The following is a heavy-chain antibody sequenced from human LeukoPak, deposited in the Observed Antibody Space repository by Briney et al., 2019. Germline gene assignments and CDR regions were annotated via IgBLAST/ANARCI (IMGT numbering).Heavy chain of an antibody. Sequence: GESLKISCKGSGYSFTSYWIGWVRQMPGKGLEWMGIIYPGDSDTRYSPSFQGQVTISADKSISTAYLQWSSLKASDTAMYYCARRGGNGGDDDAFDIWGQGTMVTVSS. J-gene: IGHJ3*02. D-gene: IGHD4-23*01. CDR1: GYSFTSYW. CDR3: ARRGGNGGDDDAFDI. V-gene: IGHV5-51*01. CDR2: IYPGDSDT.